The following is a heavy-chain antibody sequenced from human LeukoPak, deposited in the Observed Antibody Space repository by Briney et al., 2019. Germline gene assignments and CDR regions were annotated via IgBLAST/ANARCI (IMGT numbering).Heavy chain of an antibody. J-gene: IGHJ4*02. D-gene: IGHD6-19*01. Sequence: GGSLRLSCAASGFTFSSYVMGWVRQAPGKGLEWVSVISMSGGSTYYADSVRGQFTISRDNSNNTLYLQMNSLRAEDTAIYYCAKGISRSSGWLLGFDHWGQGTLATVSS. V-gene: IGHV3-23*01. CDR3: AKGISRSSGWLLGFDH. CDR2: ISMSGGST. CDR1: GFTFSSYV.